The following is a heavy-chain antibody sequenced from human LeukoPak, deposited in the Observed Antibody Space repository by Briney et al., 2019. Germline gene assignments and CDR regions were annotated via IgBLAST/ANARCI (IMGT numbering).Heavy chain of an antibody. CDR2: IYYSGST. CDR1: GGSISSYY. D-gene: IGHD3-10*01. Sequence: SETLSLTCTVPGGSISSYYWSWIRQPPGKGLEWIGYIYYSGSTNYNPSLKSRVTISVDTSKNQFSLKLSSVTAADTAVYYCARDSDYYGSGSPNWFDPWGQGTLVTVSS. CDR3: ARDSDYYGSGSPNWFDP. V-gene: IGHV4-59*01. J-gene: IGHJ5*02.